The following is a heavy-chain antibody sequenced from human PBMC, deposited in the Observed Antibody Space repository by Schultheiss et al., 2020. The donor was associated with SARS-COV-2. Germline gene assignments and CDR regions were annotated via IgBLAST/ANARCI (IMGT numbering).Heavy chain of an antibody. D-gene: IGHD6-19*01. V-gene: IGHV4-31*11. Sequence: SQTLSLTCAVSGGSISSGGYYWSWIRQHPGKGLEWIGNIYHSGSTYYNPSLKSRVTISVDTSKNQFSLKLSSVTAADTAVYYCARVNSGWLFDYWGQGTLVTVSS. CDR1: GGSISSGGYY. CDR3: ARVNSGWLFDY. J-gene: IGHJ4*02. CDR2: IYHSGST.